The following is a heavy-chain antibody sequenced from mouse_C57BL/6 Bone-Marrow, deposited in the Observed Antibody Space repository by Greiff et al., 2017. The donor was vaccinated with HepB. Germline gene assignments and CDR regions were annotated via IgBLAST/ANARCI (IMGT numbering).Heavy chain of an antibody. CDR1: GYSITSDY. J-gene: IGHJ4*01. Sequence: EVKLQESGPGLAKPSQTLSLTCSVTGYSITSDYWNWIRQFPGNKLEYIGYISYSGSTYYNPSLKSRISITRDTSKNQYYLQLNSVTTEDTATYYCARFSWLLAMDYWGQGTSVTVSS. CDR2: ISYSGST. V-gene: IGHV3-8*01. CDR3: ARFSWLLAMDY. D-gene: IGHD2-3*01.